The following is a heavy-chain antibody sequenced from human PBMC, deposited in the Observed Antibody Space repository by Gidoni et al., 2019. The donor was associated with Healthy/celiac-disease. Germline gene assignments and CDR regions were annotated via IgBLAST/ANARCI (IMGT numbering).Heavy chain of an antibody. D-gene: IGHD5-18*01. J-gene: IGHJ4*02. CDR2: ISWNSGSI. V-gene: IGHV3-9*01. Sequence: CAASGFTFDDYAMHLVRQAPGKGLEWVSGISWNSGSIGYADSVKGRFTISRDNAKNSLYLQMNSLRAEDTALYYCASRRGGYSYGYRDYWGQGTLVTVSS. CDR3: ASRRGGYSYGYRDY. CDR1: GFTFDDYA.